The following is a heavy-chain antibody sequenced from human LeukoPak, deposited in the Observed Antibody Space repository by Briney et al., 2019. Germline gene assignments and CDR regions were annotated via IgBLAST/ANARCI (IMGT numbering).Heavy chain of an antibody. J-gene: IGHJ4*02. CDR3: AGKDYYFDY. D-gene: IGHD3/OR15-3a*01. CDR1: GFTFSSYD. CDR2: ISYDGSNK. V-gene: IGHV3-30*03. Sequence: GRSLRLSCAASGFTFSSYDMHWVRQAPGKGLEWVAVISYDGSNKYYADSVKGRFTISRDNSKNTLYLQMNSLRAEDTAVYYCAGKDYYFDYWGQGTPVTVSS.